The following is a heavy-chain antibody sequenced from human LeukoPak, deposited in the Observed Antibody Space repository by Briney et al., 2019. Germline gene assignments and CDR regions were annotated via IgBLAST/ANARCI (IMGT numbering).Heavy chain of an antibody. V-gene: IGHV3-33*01. CDR3: ARVRFDYSKASYFAY. D-gene: IGHD4-11*01. CDR2: IWYDGSNK. J-gene: IGHJ4*02. Sequence: GRSLRLSCAASGFTFSSYGMHWVRQAPGKGLEGVAVIWYDGSNKYYADSVKGRFTISRDNSKNTLYLQMNSLRAEDTAVYYCARVRFDYSKASYFAYWGQGTLVTVSS. CDR1: GFTFSSYG.